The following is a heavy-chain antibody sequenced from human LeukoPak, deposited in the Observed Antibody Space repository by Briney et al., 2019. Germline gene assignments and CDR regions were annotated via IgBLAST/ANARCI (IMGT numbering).Heavy chain of an antibody. CDR1: GFTFSSYW. CDR3: AKDGVFSDPIS. Sequence: GGSLRLSCAASGFTFSSYWMHWVRQAPGKGLEWVSAISGSGGSTYYADSVKGRFTISRDNSKNTLYLQMNSLRVEDTAVYYCAKDGVFSDPISWGQGTLVTVSS. D-gene: IGHD2-21*01. J-gene: IGHJ5*02. CDR2: ISGSGGST. V-gene: IGHV3-23*01.